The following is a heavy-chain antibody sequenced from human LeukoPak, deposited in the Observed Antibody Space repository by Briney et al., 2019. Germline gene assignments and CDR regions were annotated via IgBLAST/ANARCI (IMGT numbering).Heavy chain of an antibody. D-gene: IGHD3-3*01. Sequence: ASVKVSCKASGYTFSTYGISWVRRAPGQGLEWMGWISVYNGNTNYAQKLQGRVTMTTDTSTSTAYMEMRSLRSDDTAMYYCARGDWPSSFTIFGVARPMGFDYWGQGTLVTVSS. CDR2: ISVYNGNT. CDR1: GYTFSTYG. V-gene: IGHV1-18*01. CDR3: ARGDWPSSFTIFGVARPMGFDY. J-gene: IGHJ4*02.